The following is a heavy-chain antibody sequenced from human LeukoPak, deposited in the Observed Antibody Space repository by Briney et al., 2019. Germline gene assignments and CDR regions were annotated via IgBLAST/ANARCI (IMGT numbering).Heavy chain of an antibody. CDR2: INPSGGST. V-gene: IGHV1-46*01. D-gene: IGHD3-3*01. J-gene: IGHJ4*02. Sequence: ASVKVSCKASGYTFTSYYMHWVRQAPGQGLEWMGLINPSGGSTSYAQKSQGRVTMTRGTSTSTVYMELSSLRSEDTAVYYCARVAGITIFGVAYFDYWGQGTLVTVSS. CDR1: GYTFTSYY. CDR3: ARVAGITIFGVAYFDY.